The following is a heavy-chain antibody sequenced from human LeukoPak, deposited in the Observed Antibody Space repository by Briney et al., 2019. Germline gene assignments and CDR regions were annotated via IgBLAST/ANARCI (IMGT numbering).Heavy chain of an antibody. Sequence: ASVKVSCKASGYTFTGYYMHWVRQAPGQELEWMGRINPNSGGTNYAQKFQGRVTMTRDTSISTAYMELSRLRSDDTAVYYCARNGMVRGVILGYWGQGTLVTVSS. CDR1: GYTFTGYY. CDR3: ARNGMVRGVILGY. V-gene: IGHV1-2*06. CDR2: INPNSGGT. J-gene: IGHJ4*02. D-gene: IGHD3-10*01.